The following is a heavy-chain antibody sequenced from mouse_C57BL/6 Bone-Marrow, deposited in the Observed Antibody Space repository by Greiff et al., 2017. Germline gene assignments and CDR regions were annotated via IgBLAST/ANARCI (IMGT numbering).Heavy chain of an antibody. CDR3: ARHERWLLQY. V-gene: IGHV5-6*01. J-gene: IGHJ2*01. D-gene: IGHD2-3*01. CDR2: ISSGGSYT. Sequence: EVHLVVESGGDLVKPGGSLKLSCAASGFTFSSYGMSWVRQTPDKRLEWVATISSGGSYTYYPDSVKGRFTISRDNAKNTLYLQMSSLKSEDTAMYYCARHERWLLQYWGQGTTLTVSS. CDR1: GFTFSSYG.